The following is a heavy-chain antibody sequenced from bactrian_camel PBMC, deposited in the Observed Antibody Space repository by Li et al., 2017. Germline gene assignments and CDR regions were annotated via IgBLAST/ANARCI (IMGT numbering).Heavy chain of an antibody. V-gene: IGHV3S53*01. D-gene: IGHD2*01. J-gene: IGHJ4*01. CDR3: VADERIRGLKQFCSGGRLPINMFY. Sequence: HVQLVESGGGSVQTGGSLRLSCVVSGYRYSTYCMGWFRQVPGNEREPLASIDSDGRTSVADSVKGRFTISQDNSKNTLSLQMNSLEPDDSAMYYCVADERIRGLKQFCSGGRLPINMFYWGKGTQVTVS. CDR2: IDSDGRT. CDR1: GYRYSTYC.